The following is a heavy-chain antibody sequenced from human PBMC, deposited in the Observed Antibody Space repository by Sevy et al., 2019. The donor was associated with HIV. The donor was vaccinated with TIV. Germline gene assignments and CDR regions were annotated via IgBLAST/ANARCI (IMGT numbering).Heavy chain of an antibody. CDR1: GGSISSSTYY. V-gene: IGHV4-39*01. J-gene: IGHJ4*02. D-gene: IGHD3-9*01. CDR3: ARLGGLRFSDWSSLNYFDY. CDR2: VYFTGST. Sequence: SEILSLTCSVSGGSISSSTYYWGWIRQPPGRGLEWIGSVYFTGSTYYNPSLKSRVTISVDTSKNEFSLKVNSVTAADTAAYYCARLGGLRFSDWSSLNYFDYWGQGTPVTVSS.